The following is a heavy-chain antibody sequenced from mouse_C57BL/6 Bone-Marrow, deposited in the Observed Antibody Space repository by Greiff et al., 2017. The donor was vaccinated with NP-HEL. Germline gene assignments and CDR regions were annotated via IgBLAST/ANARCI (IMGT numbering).Heavy chain of an antibody. Sequence: QVQLQQSGAELVRPGASVTLSCKASGYTFTDYEMHWVKQTPVHGLDWIGAIDPEPGGTAYNQTFKGKAILTADKSSSTAYVELRSLTSEDSAGYYCTRIHYYGSSPYWYFDVWGTGTTVTVSS. V-gene: IGHV1-15*01. CDR1: GYTFTDYE. D-gene: IGHD1-1*01. J-gene: IGHJ1*03. CDR3: TRIHYYGSSPYWYFDV. CDR2: IDPEPGGT.